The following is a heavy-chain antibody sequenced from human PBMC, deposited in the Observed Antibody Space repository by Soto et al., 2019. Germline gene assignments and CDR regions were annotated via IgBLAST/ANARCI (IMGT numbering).Heavy chain of an antibody. V-gene: IGHV1-69*13. Sequence: WASVKVSCKASGGTFSSYAISWVRQAPGQGLEWMGGIIPIFGTANYAQKFQGRVTITADESTSTAYMELSSLRSEDTAVYYCASRYYYDSSGYYGGYYFDYWGQGTLVTVSS. CDR1: GGTFSSYA. CDR2: IIPIFGTA. J-gene: IGHJ4*02. CDR3: ASRYYYDSSGYYGGYYFDY. D-gene: IGHD3-22*01.